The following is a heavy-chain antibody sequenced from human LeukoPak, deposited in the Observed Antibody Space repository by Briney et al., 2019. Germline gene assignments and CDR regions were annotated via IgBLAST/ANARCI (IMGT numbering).Heavy chain of an antibody. CDR1: GFTFDDYA. CDR2: ISWNSGSI. Sequence: GGSLRLSCAASGFTFDDYAMHWVRQAPGKGLEWVSGISWNSGSIGYADSVKGRFTISRDNTKNSLFLQMNSLRAEDTALYYCAKDRGSSGYLDYFDYWGQGTLVTASS. V-gene: IGHV3-9*01. CDR3: AKDRGSSGYLDYFDY. D-gene: IGHD3-22*01. J-gene: IGHJ4*02.